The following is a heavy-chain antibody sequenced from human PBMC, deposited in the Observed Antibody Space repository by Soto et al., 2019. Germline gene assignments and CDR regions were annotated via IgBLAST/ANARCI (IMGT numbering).Heavy chain of an antibody. J-gene: IGHJ6*02. CDR2: IYSGGST. CDR1: GFTVSTNF. D-gene: IGHD5-18*01. Sequence: GGSLRLSCGASGFTVSTNFMTWVRQAPGQGLEWVSVIYSGGSTFYADSVKGRFTITRDNSENTLYFQMNSLRAEDTAVYYCARAKMQLWPNYYDDGLDVWGQGTTVTVSS. V-gene: IGHV3-66*01. CDR3: ARAKMQLWPNYYDDGLDV.